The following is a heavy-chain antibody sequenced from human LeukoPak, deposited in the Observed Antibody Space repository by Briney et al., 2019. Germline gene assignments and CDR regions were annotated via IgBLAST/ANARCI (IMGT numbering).Heavy chain of an antibody. V-gene: IGHV4-61*01. D-gene: IGHD1-1*01. CDR2: IYYNGST. CDR3: ARDTGGGWNVD. J-gene: IGHJ4*02. CDR1: GGSVSSGSYY. Sequence: PSETLSLTCTVSGGSVSSGSYYWSWIRQPPGKGLEWIGYIYYNGSTNYNPPLKSRVTISVDTSKNQFSLKLSSVTAADTAVYYCARDTGGGWNVDWGQGTLVTVSS.